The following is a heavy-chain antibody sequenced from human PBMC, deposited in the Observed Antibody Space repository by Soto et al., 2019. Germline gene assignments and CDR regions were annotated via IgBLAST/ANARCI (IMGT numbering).Heavy chain of an antibody. CDR3: AKDKVYSNYQYYFAS. J-gene: IGHJ4*02. CDR2: ISWKSGSI. D-gene: IGHD4-4*01. Sequence: LRLSCAASGFTFENYAMHWVRQGPGKGLEWVAGISWKSGSIGYADSVRGRFTISRDNAKNSLYLQMNSLRPEDTALYYCAKDKVYSNYQYYFASWGQGTLVTVSS. V-gene: IGHV3-9*01. CDR1: GFTFENYA.